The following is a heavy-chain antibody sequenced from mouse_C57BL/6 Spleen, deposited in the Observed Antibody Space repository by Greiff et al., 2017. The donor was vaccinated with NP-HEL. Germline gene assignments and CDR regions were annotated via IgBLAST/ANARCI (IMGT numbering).Heavy chain of an antibody. D-gene: IGHD1-1*01. J-gene: IGHJ2*01. CDR3: ARGDYYGSRINYFDY. CDR1: GYTFTSYW. Sequence: VQLQQPGAELVRPGSSVKLSCKASGYTFTSYWMHWVKQRPIQGLEWIGNIDPSDSETHYNQKFKDKATLTVDKSSSTAYMQLSSLTSEDSAVYYCARGDYYGSRINYFDYWGQGTTLTVSS. V-gene: IGHV1-52*01. CDR2: IDPSDSET.